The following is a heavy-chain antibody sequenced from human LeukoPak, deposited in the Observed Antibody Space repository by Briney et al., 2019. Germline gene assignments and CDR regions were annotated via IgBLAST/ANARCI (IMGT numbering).Heavy chain of an antibody. Sequence: GGSLRLSCAASGFTFSSYSMNWVRQAPGKGLEWVSSISSSSSYMYYADSVKGRFTISRDNAKNSLYLQMNSLRAEDTAVYYCARDDSSGYYQDYWGQGTLVTVSS. CDR3: ARDDSSGYYQDY. V-gene: IGHV3-21*01. J-gene: IGHJ4*02. CDR2: ISSSSSYM. CDR1: GFTFSSYS. D-gene: IGHD3-22*01.